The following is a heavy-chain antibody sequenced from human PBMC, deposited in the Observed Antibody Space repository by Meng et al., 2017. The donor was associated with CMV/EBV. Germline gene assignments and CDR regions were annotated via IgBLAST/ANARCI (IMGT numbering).Heavy chain of an antibody. CDR2: IKSKTDGGTT. CDR3: TTDRSSRYGNWFDP. Sequence: SGFTFSNAWMTWVRQAPGKGLEWVGRIKSKTDGGTTDYAAPVKGRFTISRDDSKNTLYLQMNSLKTEDTAVYYCTTDRSSRYGNWFDPWGQGTLVTVSS. CDR1: GFTFSNAW. D-gene: IGHD6-13*01. V-gene: IGHV3-15*07. J-gene: IGHJ5*02.